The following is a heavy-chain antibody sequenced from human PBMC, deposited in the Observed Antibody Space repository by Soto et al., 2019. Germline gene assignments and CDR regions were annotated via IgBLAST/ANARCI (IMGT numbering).Heavy chain of an antibody. CDR1: GGSIGNFY. Sequence: SETLSLTCSVSGGSIGNFYWSWIRQPPGKGLEWIAYIYYTGSTNYNPSLKSRATISVDTSKNQFSLKLNSVTAADTAVYYFARRLPLVVVAATSGAFDIWGQGTMVTVSS. V-gene: IGHV4-59*08. CDR3: ARRLPLVVVAATSGAFDI. D-gene: IGHD2-15*01. CDR2: IYYTGST. J-gene: IGHJ3*02.